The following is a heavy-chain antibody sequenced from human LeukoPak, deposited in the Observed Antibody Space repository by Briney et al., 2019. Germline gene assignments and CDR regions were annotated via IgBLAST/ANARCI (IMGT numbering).Heavy chain of an antibody. CDR2: INHSGST. CDR3: AREYSYGSRYYYYGMDV. Sequence: PSETLSLTCAVYGGSFSGYYWSWIRQPPGKGLEWIGEINHSGSTNYNPSLKSRVTISVDTSKNQFSLKLSSVTAADTAVYYCAREYSYGSRYYYYGMDVWGQGTTVTVSS. V-gene: IGHV4-34*01. J-gene: IGHJ6*02. CDR1: GGSFSGYY. D-gene: IGHD5-18*01.